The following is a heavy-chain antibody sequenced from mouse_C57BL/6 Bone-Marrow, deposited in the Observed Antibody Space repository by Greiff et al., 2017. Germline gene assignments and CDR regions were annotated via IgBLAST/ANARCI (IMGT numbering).Heavy chain of an antibody. CDR2: IDPSDSYT. V-gene: IGHV1-69*01. J-gene: IGHJ1*03. Sequence: QVQLQQPGAELVMPGASVKLSCKASGYTFTSYWMHWVKQRPGQGLEWIGEIDPSDSYTNYNQKFTGKSTLTVDKSSSTAYMQLSSLTSEDSAVYYCARRGGWYFDVWGTGTTVTVSS. CDR3: ARRGGWYFDV. CDR1: GYTFTSYW.